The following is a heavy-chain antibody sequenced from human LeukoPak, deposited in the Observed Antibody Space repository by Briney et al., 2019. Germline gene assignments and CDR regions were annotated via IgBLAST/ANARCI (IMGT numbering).Heavy chain of an antibody. Sequence: SETLSLTCAVYGGSFSGYYWSWIRQPPGKGLEWIGEINHSGSTNYNPSLKSRVTISVGTSKNQFSLKLSSVTAADTAVYYCARAYDCSSTSCYYFDYWGQGTLVTVSS. D-gene: IGHD2-2*01. V-gene: IGHV4-34*01. CDR1: GGSFSGYY. CDR3: ARAYDCSSTSCYYFDY. J-gene: IGHJ4*02. CDR2: INHSGST.